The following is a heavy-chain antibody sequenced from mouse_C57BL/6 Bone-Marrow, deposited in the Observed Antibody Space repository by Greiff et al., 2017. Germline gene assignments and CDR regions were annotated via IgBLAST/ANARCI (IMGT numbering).Heavy chain of an antibody. CDR2: IDPSDSYT. CDR1: GYTFTSYW. CDR3: ARLGPYDGFAY. Sequence: QVQLQQPGAELVKPGASVKLSCKASGYTFTSYWMQWVKQRPGQGLEWIGEIDPSDSYTNYNQKFKGKATLTVDTSSSTAYMQLSSLTSADSAVYYCARLGPYDGFAYWGQGTLVTVSA. J-gene: IGHJ3*01. V-gene: IGHV1-50*01. D-gene: IGHD2-12*01.